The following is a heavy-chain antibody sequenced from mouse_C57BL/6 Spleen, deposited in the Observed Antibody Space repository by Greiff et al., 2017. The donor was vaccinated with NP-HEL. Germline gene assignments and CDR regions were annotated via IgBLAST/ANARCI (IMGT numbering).Heavy chain of an antibody. J-gene: IGHJ2*01. CDR2: IYPGDGDT. CDR1: GYAFSSSW. CDR3: AREGYYAFDY. V-gene: IGHV1-82*01. Sequence: LQESGPELVKPGASVKISCKASGYAFSSSWMNWVKQRPGKGLEWIGRIYPGDGDTNYNGKFKGKATLTADKSSSTAYMQLSSLTSEDSAVYFCAREGYYAFDYWGQGTTLTVSS. D-gene: IGHD2-3*01.